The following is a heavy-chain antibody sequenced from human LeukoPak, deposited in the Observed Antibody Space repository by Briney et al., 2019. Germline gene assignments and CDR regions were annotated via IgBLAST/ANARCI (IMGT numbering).Heavy chain of an antibody. V-gene: IGHV3-74*01. CDR1: GFTFTTSW. D-gene: IGHD6-13*01. J-gene: IGHJ3*01. CDR3: ARDQYSSTWYRGAFDV. Sequence: VGSLRLSCAASGFTFTTSWMHWFRQAPGKGLVWVSRIESDGTSTTYADSVKGRFTISRDNAKNTPYLQMNSLRAEDTAVYYCARDQYSSTWYRGAFDVWGQGTMVSVSS. CDR2: IESDGTST.